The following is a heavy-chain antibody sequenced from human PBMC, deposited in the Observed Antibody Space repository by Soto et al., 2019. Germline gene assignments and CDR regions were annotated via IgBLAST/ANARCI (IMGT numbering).Heavy chain of an antibody. V-gene: IGHV4-30-4*01. J-gene: IGHJ4*02. CDR3: ARARGARYFDH. Sequence: PSETLSLTCTVSGGSISSGDYYWSWIRQPPGKGLEWIGYIYYSGSTYYNPSLKSRVTISVDTSKNQFSLKLSSVTAADTAVYYCARARGARYFDHWGQGTLVTVSS. CDR2: IYYSGST. D-gene: IGHD2-15*01. CDR1: GGSISSGDYY.